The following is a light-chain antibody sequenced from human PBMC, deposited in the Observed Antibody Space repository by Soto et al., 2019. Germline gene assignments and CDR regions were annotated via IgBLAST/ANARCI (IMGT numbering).Light chain of an antibody. CDR1: QSVSSY. CDR2: GAS. J-gene: IGKJ5*01. V-gene: IGKV3-11*01. CDR3: QQRSNWPIT. Sequence: EIVLTQSPATVSLSPGERATLSVMASQSVSSYLAWYQQKPGQAPRLLIYGASSRATGIPARFSGSGSGTDFTLTISSLEPEDFAVYYCQQRSNWPITFGQGTRLEIK.